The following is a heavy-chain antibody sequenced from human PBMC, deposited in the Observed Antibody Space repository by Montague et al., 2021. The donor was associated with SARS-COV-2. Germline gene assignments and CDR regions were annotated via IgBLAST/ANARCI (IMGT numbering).Heavy chain of an antibody. CDR3: ARLPYILPGYAYFDF. D-gene: IGHD3-9*01. V-gene: IGHV4-59*08. CDR1: GDSISNYY. Sequence: SETLSLTCTVSGDSISNYYWSWIRRPPGKGLEWLGYIYYSGSTNXNPSLKSRVTISVDTSKNQLSLRLSSVTAADTAVYYCARLPYILPGYAYFDFWGQGSLVIVSS. CDR2: IYYSGST. J-gene: IGHJ4*02.